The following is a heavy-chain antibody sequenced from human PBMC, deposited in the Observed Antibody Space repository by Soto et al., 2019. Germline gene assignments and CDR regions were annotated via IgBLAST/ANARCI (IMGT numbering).Heavy chain of an antibody. CDR2: ISGTGGSP. CDR1: GCTCSNYA. V-gene: IGHV3-23*01. J-gene: IGHJ4*01. CDR3: AKGQWLVFYFDY. D-gene: IGHD6-19*01. Sequence: GWLRRSGSASGCTCSNYAMSWVRQAPGKGLEWVSTISGTGGSPYYADFVKGRFTVSRDNSENTLYLQLNSLTVEDTAVYFCAKGQWLVFYFDYWGHGTLVTVYS.